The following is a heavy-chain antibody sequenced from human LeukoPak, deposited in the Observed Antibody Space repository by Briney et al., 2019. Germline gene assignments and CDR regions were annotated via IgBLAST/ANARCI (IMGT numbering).Heavy chain of an antibody. CDR3: ARDPIVGDTGGGDY. CDR1: GFTFSSYW. J-gene: IGHJ4*02. V-gene: IGHV3-7*01. D-gene: IGHD1-26*01. Sequence: GGSLRLSCAASGFTFSSYWMTWVRQAPGKGLEWVSNINGDGSIENYVHSVRGRIAIFRDNAKDALYRQMNSLRVDDTAIYYCARDPIVGDTGGGDYWGQGTLVTVSS. CDR2: INGDGSIE.